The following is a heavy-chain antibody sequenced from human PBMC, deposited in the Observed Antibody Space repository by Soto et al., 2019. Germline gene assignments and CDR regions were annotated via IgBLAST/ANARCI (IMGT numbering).Heavy chain of an antibody. CDR3: ARWGVHTAMVTESFDP. V-gene: IGHV4-59*08. CDR2: VYYSGST. Sequence: QVQLQESGPGLVKPSETLSLTCTVSGGSISSYYWSWIRQPPGKGLEWIGYVYYSGSTGYNLSLKSRVTISADTSKNQLSLKLSSVTAADTAVYYCARWGVHTAMVTESFDPWGQGTLVTVS. J-gene: IGHJ5*02. CDR1: GGSISSYY. D-gene: IGHD5-18*01.